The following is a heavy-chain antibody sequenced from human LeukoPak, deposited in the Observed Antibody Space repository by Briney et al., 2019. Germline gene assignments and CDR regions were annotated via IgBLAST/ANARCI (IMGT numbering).Heavy chain of an antibody. CDR2: INPSAGIT. D-gene: IGHD3-22*01. Sequence: ASVKVSCKASGYTFTSYHMHWVRQAPGQGLDWMGIINPSAGITTYAQKFQGRVAMTKDTSTSTVYMELSSLRSDDTAVYYCARTLVVINDAFDIWGQGTMVTVSS. J-gene: IGHJ3*02. CDR1: GYTFTSYH. V-gene: IGHV1-46*01. CDR3: ARTLVVINDAFDI.